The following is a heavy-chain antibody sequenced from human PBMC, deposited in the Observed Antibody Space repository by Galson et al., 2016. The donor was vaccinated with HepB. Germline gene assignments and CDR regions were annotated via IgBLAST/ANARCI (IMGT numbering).Heavy chain of an antibody. CDR1: GFSFNDFY. V-gene: IGHV3-11*01. D-gene: IGHD1-1*01. CDR3: ARDVNNWTGDRRLFDL. Sequence: SLRLSCAASGFSFNDFYMSWIRQPPGKALEWISYISHSGNTREYADSVKGRFTVSRDNNKNSVYLQLNSLRAEDTALYYCARDVNNWTGDRRLFDLWGQATLVAVSS. CDR2: ISHSGNTR. J-gene: IGHJ4*02.